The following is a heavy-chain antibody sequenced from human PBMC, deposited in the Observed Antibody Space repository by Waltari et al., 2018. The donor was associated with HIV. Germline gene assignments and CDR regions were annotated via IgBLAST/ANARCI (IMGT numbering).Heavy chain of an antibody. V-gene: IGHV5-51*01. J-gene: IGHJ5*02. Sequence: EVQLVQSGAEVKKPGESLTISCKGSGYSFTSYWIGWVRQMPGKGLEWMGIIYPGDSDTRYSPSFQGQVTISADKSISTAYLQWSSLKASDTAMYYCARHEQYYYDSSGYYGWFDPWGQGTLVTVSS. CDR1: GYSFTSYW. CDR3: ARHEQYYYDSSGYYGWFDP. CDR2: IYPGDSDT. D-gene: IGHD3-22*01.